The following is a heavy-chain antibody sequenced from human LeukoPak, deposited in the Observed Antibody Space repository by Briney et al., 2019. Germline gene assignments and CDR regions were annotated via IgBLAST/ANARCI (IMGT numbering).Heavy chain of an antibody. J-gene: IGHJ5*02. V-gene: IGHV4-34*01. Sequence: SETLSLTCAVSGGSFSAYYWSWIRQPPGKGLEWIGEINHSGSTNYNPSLKSRVTISVDTSKNQFSLKLSSVTAADTAVYYCARSYDFWSAHRRWFDPWGQGTLVTVSS. CDR1: GGSFSAYY. CDR3: ARSYDFWSAHRRWFDP. D-gene: IGHD3-3*01. CDR2: INHSGST.